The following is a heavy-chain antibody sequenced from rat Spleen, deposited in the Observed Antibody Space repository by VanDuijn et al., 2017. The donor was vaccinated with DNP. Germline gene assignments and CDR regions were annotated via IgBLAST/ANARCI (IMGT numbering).Heavy chain of an antibody. Sequence: EVQLVESGGDLVQPGRSLKLSCVASGFTFNNYWMTWIRQVPGKGLEWVASITSSGGSTYYPDSVKGRFTISRDNAKNTLYLQMNSLRSEDTATYYCARVGYGSYAMDAWGQGTSVTVSS. D-gene: IGHD1-3*01. CDR2: ITSSGGST. CDR3: ARVGYGSYAMDA. CDR1: GFTFNNYW. V-gene: IGHV5-31*01. J-gene: IGHJ4*01.